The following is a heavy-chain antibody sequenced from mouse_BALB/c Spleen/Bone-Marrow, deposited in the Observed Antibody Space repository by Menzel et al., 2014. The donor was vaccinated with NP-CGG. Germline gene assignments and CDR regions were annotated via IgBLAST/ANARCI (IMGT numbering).Heavy chain of an antibody. CDR3: ARYLGAYFDY. CDR2: IYYSGTI. D-gene: IGHD1-1*01. Sequence: EVKLVESGPGLVKPSQTVSLTCTVTGISITTGNYRWSWIRQFPGNKLEWIGYIYYSGTITYNPSLTSRTTITRDTSKNQFFLEMNSLTAEDTATHYCARYLGAYFDYWGQGTTLTVSS. V-gene: IGHV3-5*02. CDR1: GISITTGNYR. J-gene: IGHJ2*01.